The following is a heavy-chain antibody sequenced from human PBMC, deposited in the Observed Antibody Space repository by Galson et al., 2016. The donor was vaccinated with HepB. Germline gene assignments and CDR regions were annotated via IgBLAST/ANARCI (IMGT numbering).Heavy chain of an antibody. J-gene: IGHJ6*04. CDR3: ARERSWASALDV. CDR2: IFHSPKTI. CDR1: GFTFSDYN. Sequence: SLRLSCAASGFTFSDYNMHWVRQAPGKGLEWISYIFHSPKTIYYADPVEGRFTISRDNTKNSLFLQMNSLTAEDTATYYCARERSWASALDVWGKGTTVIVSS. V-gene: IGHV3-48*01. D-gene: IGHD3-10*01.